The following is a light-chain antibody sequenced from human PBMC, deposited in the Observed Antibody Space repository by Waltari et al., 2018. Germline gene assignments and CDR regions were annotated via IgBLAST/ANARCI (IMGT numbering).Light chain of an antibody. CDR1: QSISSW. V-gene: IGKV1-5*03. CDR2: KAS. CDR3: QQYNSFPWT. J-gene: IGKJ1*01. Sequence: DIPMAQSPSTLSASVGDRVTITCRASQSISSWLAWYQQKPGKAPNLLIYKASALESGVPSRFSGSGSATDFTLTISGLQPDDFATYFCQQYNSFPWTFGQGTKVEIK.